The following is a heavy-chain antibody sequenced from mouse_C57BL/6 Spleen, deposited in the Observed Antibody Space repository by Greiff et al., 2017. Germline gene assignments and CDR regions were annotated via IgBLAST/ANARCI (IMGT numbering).Heavy chain of an antibody. CDR3: ARGLGSYFDY. Sequence: EVKLMESGGGLVKPGGSLKLSCAASGFTFSDYGMHWVRQAPEKGLEWVAYISSGSSTIYYADTVKGRFTISRDHAKNTLFLQMTSLRSEDTAMYYCARGLGSYFDYWGQGTTLTVSS. CDR2: ISSGSSTI. J-gene: IGHJ2*01. CDR1: GFTFSDYG. V-gene: IGHV5-17*01. D-gene: IGHD3-3*01.